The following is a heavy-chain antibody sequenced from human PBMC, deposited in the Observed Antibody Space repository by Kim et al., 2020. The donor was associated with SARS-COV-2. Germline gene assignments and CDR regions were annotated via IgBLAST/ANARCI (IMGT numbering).Heavy chain of an antibody. J-gene: IGHJ4*02. Sequence: GGSLRLSCAASGFTFSDHHMDWVRQAPGKGLEWVGRSRNKANSYTTEYAASVKGRFTISRDESKNSLYLQMNSLQIEDTAVYHCARATKFSGYYYLDYWGQGTLVTVSS. CDR2: SRNKANSYTT. CDR1: GFTFSDHH. V-gene: IGHV3-72*01. D-gene: IGHD3-22*01. CDR3: ARATKFSGYYYLDY.